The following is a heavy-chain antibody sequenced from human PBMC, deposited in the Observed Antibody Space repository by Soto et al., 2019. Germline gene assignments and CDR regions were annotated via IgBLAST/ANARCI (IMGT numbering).Heavy chain of an antibody. J-gene: IGHJ5*02. V-gene: IGHV4-39*01. CDR1: GVSISSSIYY. CDR2: IYYSGST. D-gene: IGHD2-8*01. CDR3: ARHRLLTCTNGVCYTAWFDP. Sequence: PSETLSLTCTISGVSISSSIYYGGWIPQPPGKGLEWIGSIYYSGSTYYNPSLKSRFTISVGTSKNQFSLKLSSVTAADTAVYYCARHRLLTCTNGVCYTAWFDPWGQGTLVTVS.